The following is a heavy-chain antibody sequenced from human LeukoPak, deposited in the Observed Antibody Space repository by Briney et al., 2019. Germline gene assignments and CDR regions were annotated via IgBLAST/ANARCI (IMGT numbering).Heavy chain of an antibody. CDR3: ATSYYYGSGSYLRAFDY. Sequence: ASVKVSCKASGYTFTSYGNSWVRQAPGQGLEWMGWISAYNGNTNYAQKLQGRVTMTTDTSTSTAYMELRSLRSDDTAVYYCATSYYYGSGSYLRAFDYWGQGTLVTVSS. CDR2: ISAYNGNT. D-gene: IGHD3-10*01. V-gene: IGHV1-18*01. J-gene: IGHJ4*02. CDR1: GYTFTSYG.